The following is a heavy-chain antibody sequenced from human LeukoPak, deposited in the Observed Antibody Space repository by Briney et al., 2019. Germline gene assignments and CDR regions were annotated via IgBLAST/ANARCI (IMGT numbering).Heavy chain of an antibody. J-gene: IGHJ3*02. D-gene: IGHD2-15*01. CDR1: GFTFSSYG. CDR3: AKLSGGSRKDAFDI. Sequence: GGSLRLSCAASGFTFSSYGMTWVRQAPGRGLEWVSYIRSSDDSTYYADSVKGRFTISRDTSKNTLFLQMNSLRAEDTAVYYCAKLSGGSRKDAFDIWGQGTMVTVSS. V-gene: IGHV3-23*01. CDR2: IRSSDDST.